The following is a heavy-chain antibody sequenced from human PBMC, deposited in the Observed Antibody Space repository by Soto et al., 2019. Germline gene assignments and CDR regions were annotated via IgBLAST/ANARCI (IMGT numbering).Heavy chain of an antibody. CDR1: GGSISSYY. D-gene: IGHD2-8*02. Sequence: SETLSLTCTVSGGSISSYYWSWIRQPPGKGLEWIGYINHTGSTNYNPSLKSRVTISIDTSKNQFSLKLTSVTAADTAVYYCARDKITGLFDYWGQGTLVTVSS. V-gene: IGHV4-59*12. CDR3: ARDKITGLFDY. CDR2: INHTGST. J-gene: IGHJ4*02.